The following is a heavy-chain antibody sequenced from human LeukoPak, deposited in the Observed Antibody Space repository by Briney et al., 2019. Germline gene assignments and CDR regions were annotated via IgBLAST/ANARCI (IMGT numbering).Heavy chain of an antibody. CDR1: GGSISSSSYY. CDR2: IYYSGST. V-gene: IGHV4-39*01. D-gene: IGHD4-11*01. CDR3: ARQSGFYSNSSYYYYGMDV. J-gene: IGHJ6*02. Sequence: PSETLSLTCTVSGGSISSSSYYWGWIRQPPGKGLEWIGSIYYSGSTYYNPSLKGRVTISVDTSKNQFSLKLGSVTAVDTAVYYCARQSGFYSNSSYYYYGMDVWGQGTTVTVSS.